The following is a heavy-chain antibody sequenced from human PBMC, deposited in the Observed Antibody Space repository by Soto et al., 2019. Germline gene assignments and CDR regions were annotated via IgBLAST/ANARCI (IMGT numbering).Heavy chain of an antibody. Sequence: ASVKVCCKASGYTFTSYYMHWVRQAPGQGLEWMGIINPSGGSTSYAQKFQGRVTMTRDTSTSTVYMELSSLRSEDTAVYYCARDAHIVVVTAIRALSYWGQGTLVTVSS. J-gene: IGHJ4*02. CDR1: GYTFTSYY. D-gene: IGHD2-21*02. CDR3: ARDAHIVVVTAIRALSY. CDR2: INPSGGST. V-gene: IGHV1-46*01.